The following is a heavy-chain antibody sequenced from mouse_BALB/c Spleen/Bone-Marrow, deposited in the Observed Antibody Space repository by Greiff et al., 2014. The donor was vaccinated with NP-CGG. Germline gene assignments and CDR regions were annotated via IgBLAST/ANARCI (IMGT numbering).Heavy chain of an antibody. V-gene: IGHV1S56*01. CDR2: IYPGNVNT. CDR3: SRDYRYDACFAY. J-gene: IGHJ3*01. CDR1: GYTFTSYY. D-gene: IGHD2-14*01. Sequence: VKLQESGPELVKPGASVRISCKASGYTFTSYYIHWVKQRPGQGLEWIGWIYPGNVNTKYNEKFKGKATLTADKSSSTAYMQLSSRTSEYSAVYFCSRDYRYDACFAYWGQGTLVTVSA.